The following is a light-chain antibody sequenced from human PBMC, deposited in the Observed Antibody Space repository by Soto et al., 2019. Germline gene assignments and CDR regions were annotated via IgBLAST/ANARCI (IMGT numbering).Light chain of an antibody. CDR3: AAWDDSLNGEVV. CDR1: SSKIGSNS. V-gene: IGLV1-44*01. J-gene: IGLJ2*01. CDR2: STN. Sequence: QSVLTQPPSASGTPGQRVTISCSGSSSKIGSNSVNWYQQVPGTAPKLLIYSTNQRPSGVPDRFSGSKSDTSASLAISGLQSEDEADYYCAAWDDSLNGEVVFGGGTKVTVL.